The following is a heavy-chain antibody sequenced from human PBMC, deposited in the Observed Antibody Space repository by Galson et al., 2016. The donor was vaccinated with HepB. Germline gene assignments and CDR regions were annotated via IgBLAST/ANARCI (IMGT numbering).Heavy chain of an antibody. Sequence: SCAASGFTFRSYWMSWVRQAPGKGLEWVANITQDGREKFSVDSAKGQYTNSRDNGRNSLYLQMSSLRVEDAGVYYCARRLDTQRRIAGWGWGMDVWGQGTTVTVS. CDR3: ARRLDTQRRIAGWGWGMDV. CDR1: GFTFRSYW. CDR2: ITQDGREK. V-gene: IGHV3-7*01. D-gene: IGHD6-19*01. J-gene: IGHJ6*02.